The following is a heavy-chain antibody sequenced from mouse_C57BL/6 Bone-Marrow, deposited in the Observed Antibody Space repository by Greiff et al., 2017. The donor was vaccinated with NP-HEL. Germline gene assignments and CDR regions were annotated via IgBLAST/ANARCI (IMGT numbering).Heavy chain of an antibody. V-gene: IGHV1-50*01. CDR2: IDPSDSYT. D-gene: IGHD2-5*01. CDR1: GYTFTSYW. CDR3: ASLSYYSNYGWYFDV. J-gene: IGHJ1*03. Sequence: VKLQQPGAELVKPGASVKLSCKASGYTFTSYWMQWVKQRPGQGLEWIGEIDPSDSYTNYNQKFKGKATLTVDTSSSTAYMQLSSLTSEDSAVYYCASLSYYSNYGWYFDVWGTGTTVTVSS.